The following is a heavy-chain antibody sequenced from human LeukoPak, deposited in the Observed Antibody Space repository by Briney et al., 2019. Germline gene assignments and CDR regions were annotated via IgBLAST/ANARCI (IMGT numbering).Heavy chain of an antibody. V-gene: IGHV4-59*08. D-gene: IGHD6-13*01. CDR3: ARGLYSSSWYGWFDP. CDR2: IYYSGST. J-gene: IGHJ5*02. Sequence: SETLSLTCTVSGGSISSYYWSWIRQPPGKGLEWIGYIYYSGSTNYNLSLKSRVTISVDTSKNQFSLKLSSVTAADTAVYYCARGLYSSSWYGWFDPWGQGTLVTVSS. CDR1: GGSISSYY.